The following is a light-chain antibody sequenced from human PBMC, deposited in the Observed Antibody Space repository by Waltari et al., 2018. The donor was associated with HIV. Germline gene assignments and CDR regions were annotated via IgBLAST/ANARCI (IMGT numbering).Light chain of an antibody. CDR1: QGIGNF. CDR3: QQYLDVPVT. V-gene: IGKV1-NL1*01. CDR2: AAS. J-gene: IGKJ1*01. Sequence: DIQMSQSPSSLSASVGDRVTITCRASQGIGNFLAWYQQKPGGALKLLLTAASNLETGVPARFSGSASGTAFTLTINSLQPEDFGTYYCQQYLDVPVTFGQGTKVEIK.